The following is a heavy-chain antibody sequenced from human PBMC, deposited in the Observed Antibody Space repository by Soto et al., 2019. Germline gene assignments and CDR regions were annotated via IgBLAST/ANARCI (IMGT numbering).Heavy chain of an antibody. J-gene: IGHJ6*03. CDR2: MNPNSGNT. V-gene: IGHV1-8*01. CDR1: GYTFTSYD. CDR3: ARSRRIGFYDYIWGSYRYYYYMDV. D-gene: IGHD3-16*02. Sequence: QVQLVQSGAEVKKPGASVKVSCKASGYTFTSYDINWVRQATGQGLEWRGWMNPNSGNTGYAQQFQGRVTMTRNTSISTAYMELSSLRSDDTAVYYCARSRRIGFYDYIWGSYRYYYYMDVWGKGTTVTVSS.